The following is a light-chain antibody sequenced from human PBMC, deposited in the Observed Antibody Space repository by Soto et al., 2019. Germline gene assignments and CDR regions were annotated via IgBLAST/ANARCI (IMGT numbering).Light chain of an antibody. CDR1: QSINSY. CDR2: TAS. V-gene: IGKV1-39*01. J-gene: IGKJ4*01. Sequence: DIQMTQSPSSLSASVGDRVTITCRASQSINSYLNWYQQKPGKAPKLLIYTASSLQSGVPSRFSGSGSGTDFTLTLSSLQPEDFATYYCQQSYRTTTFGGGTKVEIK. CDR3: QQSYRTTT.